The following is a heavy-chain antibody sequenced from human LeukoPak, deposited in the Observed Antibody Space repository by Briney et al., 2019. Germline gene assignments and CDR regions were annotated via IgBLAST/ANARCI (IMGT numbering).Heavy chain of an antibody. CDR1: GFTFSSYS. Sequence: PGGSLRLSCAASGFTFSSYSMNWVRQAPGKGLEWVSYISSSSSTIYYEDSVKGRFTISRDNAKNSLYLQMNSLRAEDTAVYYCAGFERGYAYDYWGQGTLVTVSS. D-gene: IGHD3-16*01. V-gene: IGHV3-48*01. CDR3: AGFERGYAYDY. CDR2: ISSSSSTI. J-gene: IGHJ4*02.